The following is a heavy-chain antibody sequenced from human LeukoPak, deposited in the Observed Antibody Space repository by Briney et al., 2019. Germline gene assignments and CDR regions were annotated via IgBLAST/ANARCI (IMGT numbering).Heavy chain of an antibody. CDR2: IYYSGST. J-gene: IGHJ4*02. V-gene: IGHV4-59*01. CDR1: GGSISSYY. Sequence: SETLSLTCTVSGGSISSYYWSWIRQPPGKGLEWIGYIYYSGSTNYNPSLKSRVTISVDTSKNQFPLKLSSVTAADTAVYYCARVQTLIDYWGQGTLVTVSS. CDR3: ARVQTLIDY.